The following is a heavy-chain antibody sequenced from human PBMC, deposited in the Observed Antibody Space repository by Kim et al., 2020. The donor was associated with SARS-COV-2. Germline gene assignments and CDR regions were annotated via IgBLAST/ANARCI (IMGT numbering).Heavy chain of an antibody. J-gene: IGHJ4*02. CDR1: GFPLRTNY. CDR3: ARLAASKKGPLDS. V-gene: IGHV3-66*01. CDR2: IHGGGDT. Sequence: GGSLRLSCAASGFPLRTNYISWVRQAPGKGLEWVAVIHGGGDTSYADSVKGRFAVSGDNSKNTVFLQMNSLRAEDTAVYYCARLAASKKGPLDSWGRGTL. D-gene: IGHD2-2*01.